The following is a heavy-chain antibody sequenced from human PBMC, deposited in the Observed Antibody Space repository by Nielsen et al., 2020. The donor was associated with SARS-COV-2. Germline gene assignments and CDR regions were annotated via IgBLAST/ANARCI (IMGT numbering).Heavy chain of an antibody. CDR3: ARDSGGSALDAFDI. Sequence: GGSLRLSCAASGFSVSSHDMSWVRQAPGKGLEWVSVIYSGGSTYYADSVKGRFTISRDNSKNTLYLQMNSLRAEDTAVYYCARDSGGSALDAFDIWGQGTMVTVSS. V-gene: IGHV3-53*01. J-gene: IGHJ3*02. CDR2: IYSGGST. CDR1: GFSVSSHD. D-gene: IGHD6-25*01.